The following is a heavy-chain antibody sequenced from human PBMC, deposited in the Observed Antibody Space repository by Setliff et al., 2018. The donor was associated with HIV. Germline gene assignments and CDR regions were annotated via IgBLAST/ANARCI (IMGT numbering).Heavy chain of an antibody. CDR3: ARGGRSDGYHIAS. J-gene: IGHJ4*02. CDR2: IYTSGST. V-gene: IGHV4-4*07. D-gene: IGHD2-15*01. CDR1: GGSITSSY. Sequence: SETLSLTCTVSGGSITSSYWSWIRQPAGKGLEWIGRIYTSGSTNYNPSLKSRVTLSVDTSKNQFSLTLTSVTAADTAVYYCARGGRSDGYHIASWGQGILVTVSS.